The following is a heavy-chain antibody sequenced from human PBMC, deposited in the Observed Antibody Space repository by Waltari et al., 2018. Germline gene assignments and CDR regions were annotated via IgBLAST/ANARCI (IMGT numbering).Heavy chain of an antibody. CDR3: ARSSSLGGHKDY. CDR1: GGTFSSYA. CDR2: IIPIFGTA. V-gene: IGHV1-69*05. J-gene: IGHJ4*02. Sequence: QVQLVQSGAEVKKPGSSVKVSCKASGGTFSSYAISWVRQAPGQGLEWMGGIIPIFGTANYAQEFQGRVTITTDESTSTAYIELSSLGSEDTAVYYCARSSSLGGHKDYWGQGTLVTVSS. D-gene: IGHD2-15*01.